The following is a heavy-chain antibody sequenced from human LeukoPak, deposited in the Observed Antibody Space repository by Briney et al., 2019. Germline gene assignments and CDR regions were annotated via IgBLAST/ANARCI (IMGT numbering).Heavy chain of an antibody. V-gene: IGHV4-59*01. D-gene: IGHD2-15*01. CDR2: IYYSGST. CDR3: ARIGVVVVAATPNWYFDL. CDR1: GGSISSYY. Sequence: SETLSLTCTVSGGSISSYYWSWIRQPPGKGLEWIGYIYYSGSTNYNPSLKSRVTISVDTSKNQFSLKLSSVTAADTAVYYCARIGVVVVAATPNWYFDLWGRGTLVTVSS. J-gene: IGHJ2*01.